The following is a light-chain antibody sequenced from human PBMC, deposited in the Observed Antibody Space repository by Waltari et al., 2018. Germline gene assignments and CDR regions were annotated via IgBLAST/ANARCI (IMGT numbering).Light chain of an antibody. J-gene: IGLJ2*01. CDR2: DVD. CDR1: TSDGGGYNF. V-gene: IGLV2-14*03. Sequence: QSALTQPASVSGSPGQSITISCIGTTSDGGGYNFFSWYQQYPGNAPKLMIYDVDNRPSGISYRFSGSKSGNTASLTISGLQAEDEADYYCSSYSSGSTVVFGGGTKLTVL. CDR3: SSYSSGSTVV.